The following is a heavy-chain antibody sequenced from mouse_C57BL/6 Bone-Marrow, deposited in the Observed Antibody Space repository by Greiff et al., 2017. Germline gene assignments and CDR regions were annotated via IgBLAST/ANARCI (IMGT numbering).Heavy chain of an antibody. CDR3: ARYRLFFDY. Sequence: VKLQESGAELARPGASVKLSCTASGYTFTSYGISWVKQRTGQGVEWIGEISPIRGQSYYNEKFKVKATLTADKSSSTAYMELRSLTSEDSAVYFCARYRLFFDYWGQGTTRTGSS. J-gene: IGHJ2*01. V-gene: IGHV1-81*01. CDR1: GYTFTSYG. D-gene: IGHD1-2*01. CDR2: ISPIRGQS.